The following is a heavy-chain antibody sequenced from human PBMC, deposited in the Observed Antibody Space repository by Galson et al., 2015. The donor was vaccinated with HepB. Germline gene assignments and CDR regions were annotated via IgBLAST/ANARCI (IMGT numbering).Heavy chain of an antibody. J-gene: IGHJ3*02. CDR1: GFTFSSYA. CDR2: ISGSGGST. D-gene: IGHD6-13*01. Sequence: SLRLSCAASGFTFSSYAMSWVRQAPGKGLEWVSAISGSGGSTYYADSVKGRFTISRDNSKNTLYLQMNSLRAEDTAVYCCAKDLVRGSSSWYVAFDIWGQGTMVTVSS. CDR3: AKDLVRGSSSWYVAFDI. V-gene: IGHV3-23*01.